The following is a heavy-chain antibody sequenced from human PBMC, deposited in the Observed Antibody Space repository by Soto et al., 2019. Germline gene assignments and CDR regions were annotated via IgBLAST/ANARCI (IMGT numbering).Heavy chain of an antibody. V-gene: IGHV3-30*18. CDR2: ISYDGSNK. J-gene: IGHJ6*02. CDR3: AKEFDSERGYSYCMDV. CDR1: GFTFSSYG. Sequence: QVQLVESGGGVVHPGRSLSLSCAASGFTFSSYGMHWVRQAPGKGLEWVAVISYDGSNKYYADSVKGRFTISRDNSKNTLYLQMNSLRAEDTAVYYCAKEFDSERGYSYCMDVWGQGTTVTVSS. D-gene: IGHD6-13*01.